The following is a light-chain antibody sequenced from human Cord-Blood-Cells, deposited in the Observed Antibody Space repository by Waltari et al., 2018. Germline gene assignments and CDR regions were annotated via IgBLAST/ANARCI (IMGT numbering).Light chain of an antibody. J-gene: IGLJ3*02. V-gene: IGLV4-69*01. CDR3: QTWGTGIQV. CDR1: SGHSSYA. Sequence: QLVLTQSPSASASLGASVKPTCTLSSGHSSYAIAWHQQQPEKGPRHLRQLNGDGSHGKGDRIPDRFSGSSSGAERYLTISSLQSEDEADYYCQTWGTGIQVFGGGTKLTVL. CDR2: LNGDGSH.